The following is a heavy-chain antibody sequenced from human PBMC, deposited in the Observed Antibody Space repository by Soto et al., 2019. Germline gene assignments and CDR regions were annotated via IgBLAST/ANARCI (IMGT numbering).Heavy chain of an antibody. CDR1: GYTFTRYD. CDR3: ARAPDSIADAFDI. CDR2: MNPNSGNT. V-gene: IGHV1-8*01. Sequence: QVQLVQSGAEVKKPGASVKVSCKASGYTFTRYDINWVRKATGQGLEWMGWMNPNSGNTDYAQKFQGRVTMTRNTSISTAYMELSSLRSEDTAVYYCARAPDSIADAFDIWGQGTMVTVSS. D-gene: IGHD6-13*01. J-gene: IGHJ3*02.